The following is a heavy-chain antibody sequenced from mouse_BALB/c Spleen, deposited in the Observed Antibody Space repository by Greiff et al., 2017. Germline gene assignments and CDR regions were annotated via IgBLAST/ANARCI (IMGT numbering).Heavy chain of an antibody. CDR3: ARVGNYYFDY. Sequence: EVQGVESGGGLVQPGGSRKLSCAASGFTFSSFGMHWVRQAPEKGLEWVAYISSGSSTIYYADTVKGRITISRDNPKNTLFLQMTSLRSEDTAMYYCARVGNYYFDYWGQGTTLTVSS. CDR2: ISSGSSTI. J-gene: IGHJ2*01. V-gene: IGHV5-17*02. D-gene: IGHD2-1*01. CDR1: GFTFSSFG.